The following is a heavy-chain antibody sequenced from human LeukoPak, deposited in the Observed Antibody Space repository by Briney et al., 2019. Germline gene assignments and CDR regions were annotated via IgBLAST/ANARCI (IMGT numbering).Heavy chain of an antibody. CDR3: ARDFSPSIAAAVYHDAFDI. Sequence: ASVKVSCKASGYTFTSYYMHWVRQAPGQGLEWMGIINPSGGSTSYAQRFQGRVTMTRDTSTSTVYMELRSLRSDDTAVYYCARDFSPSIAAAVYHDAFDIWGQGTMVTVSS. D-gene: IGHD6-13*01. CDR2: INPSGGST. J-gene: IGHJ3*02. V-gene: IGHV1-46*01. CDR1: GYTFTSYY.